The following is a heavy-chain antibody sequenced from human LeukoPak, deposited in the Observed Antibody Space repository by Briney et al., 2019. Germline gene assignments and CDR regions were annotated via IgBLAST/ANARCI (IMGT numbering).Heavy chain of an antibody. V-gene: IGHV3-23*01. J-gene: IGHJ3*02. CDR1: GFTFSSYG. CDR2: ISGSGGST. Sequence: GGSLRLSCAASGFTFSSYGMSWVRQAPGKGLEWVSAISGSGGSTYYADSVKGRFTISRDNSKNTLYLQMNSLRAEDTAVYYCARDLGRYCSGGSCYFDAFDIWGQGTMVTVSS. D-gene: IGHD2-15*01. CDR3: ARDLGRYCSGGSCYFDAFDI.